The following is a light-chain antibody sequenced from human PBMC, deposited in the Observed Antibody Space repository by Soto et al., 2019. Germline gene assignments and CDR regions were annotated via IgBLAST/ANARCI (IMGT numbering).Light chain of an antibody. J-gene: IGKJ2*01. CDR1: QGIRAA. CDR3: LQHKSYPPT. CDR2: AAS. V-gene: IGKV1-17*01. Sequence: DIQMTQSPSSLSASVGARVTITCRESQGIRAALGGIEQKAANAPKRRIYAASTLQRGVPSRSSGSGSGTAFTLTISSLQPEDCATYYCLQHKSYPPTFGQGTNLEIK.